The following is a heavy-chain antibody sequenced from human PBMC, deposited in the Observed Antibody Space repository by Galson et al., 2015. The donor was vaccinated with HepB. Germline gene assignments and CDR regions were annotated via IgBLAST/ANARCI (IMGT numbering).Heavy chain of an antibody. CDR1: GFTFSSYT. D-gene: IGHD3-22*01. J-gene: IGHJ4*02. V-gene: IGHV3-23*01. CDR2: ISGSGGST. Sequence: SLRLSCAASGFTFSSYTMSWVRQAPGKGLEWVSAISGSGGSTYYADSVKGRFTISRDNSKNTLYLQMNSLRAGDTAVYYCAKEGSITMIVVNIDYWGQGTLVTVSS. CDR3: AKEGSITMIVVNIDY.